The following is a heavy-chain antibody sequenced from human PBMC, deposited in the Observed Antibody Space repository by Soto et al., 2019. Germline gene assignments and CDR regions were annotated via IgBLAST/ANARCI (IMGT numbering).Heavy chain of an antibody. V-gene: IGHV4-34*01. Sequence: ETLSLTCAVYDGSLSDNYYTWTRQSPGKELEWIGEIHPSGSTFYNPSLQTRVTLSQDTSKKHFSLNLISVTAADTGEYYCSTGSDAYKGGRTWGQGTLVTVSS. J-gene: IGHJ5*02. D-gene: IGHD1-1*01. CDR2: IHPSGST. CDR3: STGSDAYKGGRT. CDR1: DGSLSDNY.